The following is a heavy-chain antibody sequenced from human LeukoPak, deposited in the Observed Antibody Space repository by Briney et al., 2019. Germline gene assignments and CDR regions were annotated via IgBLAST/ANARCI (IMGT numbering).Heavy chain of an antibody. CDR3: ARGGPIAVAGYYFDY. D-gene: IGHD6-19*01. CDR1: GFTLSSYE. V-gene: IGHV3-48*03. J-gene: IGHJ4*02. Sequence: PGGSLRLSCAASGFTLSSYEMNWVRQAPGKGLEWISYINSGGTIYYAGSVKGRFTISRDNSKNTLYLQMNSLRAEDTAVYFCARGGPIAVAGYYFDYWGQGTLVTVSS. CDR2: INSGGTI.